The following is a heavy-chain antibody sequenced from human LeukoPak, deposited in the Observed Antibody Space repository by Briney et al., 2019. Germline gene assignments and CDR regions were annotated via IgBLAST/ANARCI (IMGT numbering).Heavy chain of an antibody. CDR3: ARGPITIFGVVTYYFDY. V-gene: IGHV1-2*02. J-gene: IGHJ4*02. Sequence: ASVKVSCKASGYTFTCYYMHWVRQAPGQGLEWMGWINPNSGGTNYAQKFQGRVTMTRDTSISTAYMELSRLRSDDTAVYYCARGPITIFGVVTYYFDYWGQGTLVTVSS. CDR2: INPNSGGT. D-gene: IGHD3-3*01. CDR1: GYTFTCYY.